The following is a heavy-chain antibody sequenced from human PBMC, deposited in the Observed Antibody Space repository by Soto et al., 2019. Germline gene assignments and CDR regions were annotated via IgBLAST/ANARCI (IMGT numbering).Heavy chain of an antibody. CDR1: GFTFSSFT. V-gene: IGHV3-23*01. J-gene: IGHJ4*02. CDR3: AKGGGLTGTPRYYFDD. D-gene: IGHD1-20*01. CDR2: ISGDATST. Sequence: EVQLSESGGDLVQPGGSLRISCAASGFTFSSFTMSWVRQAPGKGPEWVSAISGDATSTFYPDSGKGRFTISRDNSQNTVYLQMNSLRVEDAAVYYCAKGGGLTGTPRYYFDDWGQGTLVTVSS.